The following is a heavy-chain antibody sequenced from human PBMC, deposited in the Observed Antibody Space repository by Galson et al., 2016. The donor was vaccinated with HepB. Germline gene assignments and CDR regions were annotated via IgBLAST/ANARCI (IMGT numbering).Heavy chain of an antibody. V-gene: IGHV1-46*01. J-gene: IGHJ4*02. D-gene: IGHD3-22*01. CDR1: GFTFTGFY. CDR2: MNPSGGST. Sequence: SVKVSCKASGFTFTGFYMHWVRQAPGQGLEWMGRMNPSGGSTSYAQKFQGRVTMTRDTSTSTVYMEMSSLRSEDTAVYYCARGSYYYDSTGYHACGFEDSWGQGTLVTVSS. CDR3: ARGSYYYDSTGYHACGFEDS.